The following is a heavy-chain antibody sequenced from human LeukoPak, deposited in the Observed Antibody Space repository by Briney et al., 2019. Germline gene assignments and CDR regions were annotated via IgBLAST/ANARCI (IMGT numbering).Heavy chain of an antibody. D-gene: IGHD3-3*01. CDR1: GGSISSYY. V-gene: IGHV4-59*01. CDR3: ARVRSTYYDFWSGYHYQFDY. J-gene: IGHJ4*02. Sequence: SETLSLTCTVSGGSISSYYWSWIRQPPGKGLEWIGYIYYSGSTNYNPSLKSRVTISVDTSKNQFSLKLSSVTAADTAVYYCARVRSTYYDFWSGYHYQFDYWGQGTLVTVSS. CDR2: IYYSGST.